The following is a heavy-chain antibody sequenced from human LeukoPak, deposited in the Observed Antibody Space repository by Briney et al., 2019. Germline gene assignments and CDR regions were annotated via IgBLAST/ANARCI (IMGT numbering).Heavy chain of an antibody. CDR2: IYHSGST. CDR3: ARHILTGYHPYFDY. J-gene: IGHJ4*02. Sequence: SEALSLTCAVSGGSISSSNWWSWVRQPPGKGLEWIGEIYHSGSTNYNPSLKSRVTISVDKSKNQFSLKLSSVTAADTAVYYCARHILTGYHPYFDYWGQGTLVTVSS. V-gene: IGHV4-4*02. D-gene: IGHD3-9*01. CDR1: GGSISSSNW.